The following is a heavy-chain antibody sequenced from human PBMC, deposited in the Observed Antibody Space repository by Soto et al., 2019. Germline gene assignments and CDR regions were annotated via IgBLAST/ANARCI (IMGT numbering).Heavy chain of an antibody. CDR3: ARPYCTNGVCYTVGPFDI. V-gene: IGHV5-10-1*01. CDR1: GYSFTSYW. CDR2: IDPSDSYT. J-gene: IGHJ3*02. Sequence: SLKISCKGSGYSFTSYWISWVRQMPGKGLEWMGRIDPSDSYTNYSPSFQGHVTISADKSISTAYLQWSSLKASDTAMYYCARPYCTNGVCYTVGPFDIWGQGTMVTVSS. D-gene: IGHD2-8*01.